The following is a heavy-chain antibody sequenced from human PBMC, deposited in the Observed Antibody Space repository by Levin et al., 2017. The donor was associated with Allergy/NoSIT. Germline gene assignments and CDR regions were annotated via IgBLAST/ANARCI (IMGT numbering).Heavy chain of an antibody. CDR2: IKSKTDGGTT. CDR3: TTGPHDYGDPTDD. Sequence: LSLTCAASGFTFSNAWMSWVRQAPGKGLEWVGRIKSKTDGGTTDYAAPVKGRFTISRHDSENTLYLQMNSLKTEDTAFYYCTTGPHDYGDPTDDWGQGTLVTVSS. V-gene: IGHV3-15*01. J-gene: IGHJ4*02. CDR1: GFTFSNAW. D-gene: IGHD4-17*01.